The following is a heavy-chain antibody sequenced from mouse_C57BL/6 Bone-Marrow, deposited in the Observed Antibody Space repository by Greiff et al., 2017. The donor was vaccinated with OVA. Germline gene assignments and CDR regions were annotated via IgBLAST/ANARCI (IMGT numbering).Heavy chain of an antibody. V-gene: IGHV5-6*01. J-gene: IGHJ2*01. CDR2: ISSGGSYT. D-gene: IGHD2-2*01. CDR1: GFTFSSYG. CDR3: ARHNGYDSYYFDY. Sequence: EVKLKQSGGDLVKPGGSLKLSCAASGFTFSSYGMSWVRQTPDKRLEWVATISSGGSYTYYPDSVKGRFTISRDNAKNTLYLQMSSLKSEDTAMYYCARHNGYDSYYFDYWGQGTTLTVSS.